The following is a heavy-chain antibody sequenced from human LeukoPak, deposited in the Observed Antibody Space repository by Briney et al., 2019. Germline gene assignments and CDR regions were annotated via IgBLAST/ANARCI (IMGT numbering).Heavy chain of an antibody. CDR3: AKEGPIYRSGGQNRSY. J-gene: IGHJ4*02. V-gene: IGHV3-30*18. D-gene: IGHD3-10*01. Sequence: GGSLRLSCAASGFTFSSYCMHWVRQAPGKGLEWVADISYDGSNKYYADSVKGRFTISRDNSKNTLYLQMNSLRAEDTAVYYCAKEGPIYRSGGQNRSYWGQGTLVTVSS. CDR1: GFTFSSYC. CDR2: ISYDGSNK.